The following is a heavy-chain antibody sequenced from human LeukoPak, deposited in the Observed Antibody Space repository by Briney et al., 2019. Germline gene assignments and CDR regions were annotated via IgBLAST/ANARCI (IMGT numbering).Heavy chain of an antibody. J-gene: IGHJ4*02. V-gene: IGHV4-39*07. D-gene: IGHD4-17*01. CDR2: IYYSGST. CDR3: ARVPMVTFFDY. Sequence: PSETLSLTCTVSGGSISSSSYYWGWIRQPPGKGLEWIGTIYYSGSTYYNPSLKSRVTISVDTSKNQFSLKLSSVTAADTAVYYCARVPMVTFFDYWGQGTLVTVSS. CDR1: GGSISSSSYY.